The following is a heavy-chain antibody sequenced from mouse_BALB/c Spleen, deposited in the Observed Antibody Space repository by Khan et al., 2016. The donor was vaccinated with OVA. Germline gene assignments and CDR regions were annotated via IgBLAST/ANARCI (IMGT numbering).Heavy chain of an antibody. J-gene: IGHJ4*01. CDR3: ARAYSRYGGYYGMDY. D-gene: IGHD2-14*01. CDR1: GFSLSRYN. CDR2: VWGGGGS. Sequence: VQLKESGPGLVAPSQSLSITCTVSGFSLSRYNIHWVRQPPGKGLEWLGMVWGGGGSDYNSTLTSRLSISKNNSKSQGFLKMNSLQTTNTAMNYCARAYSRYGGYYGMDYWGQGTSVTVSS. V-gene: IGHV2-6-4*01.